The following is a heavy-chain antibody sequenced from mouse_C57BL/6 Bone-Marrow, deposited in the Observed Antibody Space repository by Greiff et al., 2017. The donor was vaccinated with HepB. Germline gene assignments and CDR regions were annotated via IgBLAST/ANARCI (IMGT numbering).Heavy chain of an antibody. J-gene: IGHJ1*03. CDR2: IDPSDSET. CDR1: GYTFTSYW. CDR3: ARLDYGSSYVGWYFDV. Sequence: QVHVKQPGAELVRPGSSVKLSCKASGYTFTSYWMHWVKQRPIQGLEWIGNIDPSDSETHYNQKFKDKATLTVDKSSSTAYMQLSSLTSEDSAVYYCARLDYGSSYVGWYFDVWGTGTTVTVSS. V-gene: IGHV1-52*01. D-gene: IGHD1-1*01.